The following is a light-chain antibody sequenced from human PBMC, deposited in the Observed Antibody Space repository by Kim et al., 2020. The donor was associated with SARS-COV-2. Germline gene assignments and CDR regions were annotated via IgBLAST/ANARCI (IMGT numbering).Light chain of an antibody. CDR2: GAS. CDR1: QSVATN. V-gene: IGKV3-15*01. Sequence: EIVLTQSPATLSVSPGERVTLSCRASQSVATNLAWYQQKPGQSPRLVIYGASTRATGIPARFSGSGSGTEFTLSITSLQSEDFAVYYCQQYKNWPSYTFGQGTKLEI. CDR3: QQYKNWPSYT. J-gene: IGKJ2*01.